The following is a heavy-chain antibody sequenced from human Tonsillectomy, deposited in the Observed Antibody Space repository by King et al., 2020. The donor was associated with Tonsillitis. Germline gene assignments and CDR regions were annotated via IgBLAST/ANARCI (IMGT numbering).Heavy chain of an antibody. CDR1: GFSLSTSGVG. CDR3: SRGTTSAAFDI. D-gene: IGHD1-26*01. J-gene: IGHJ3*02. V-gene: IGHV2-5*02. Sequence: TLKESGPTLVKPTQTLTLTCTFSGFSLSTSGVGVGWVRQPPGKALEWLALIYWDDDERSSPSLKNRLTITKDTSKNQVVLTMTHMDPVDTATYYCSRGTTSAAFDIWGQGIMVTVSS. CDR2: IYWDDDE.